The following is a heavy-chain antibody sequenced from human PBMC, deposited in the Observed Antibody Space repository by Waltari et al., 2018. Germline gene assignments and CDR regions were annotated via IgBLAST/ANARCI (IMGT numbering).Heavy chain of an antibody. J-gene: IGHJ5*02. CDR1: GFTFSSYW. CDR3: ARDRPHNWFDP. D-gene: IGHD6-6*01. Sequence: EEQLVESGGGLVQPGGSMRLPCAASGFTFSSYWMQWVRQTPGKGLVWVSRINNDGSDTTYADSVKGRFTISRDNARNTLYLQMNSLRAEDTAVYYCARDRPHNWFDPWGQGTLVTVSS. CDR2: INNDGSDT. V-gene: IGHV3-74*01.